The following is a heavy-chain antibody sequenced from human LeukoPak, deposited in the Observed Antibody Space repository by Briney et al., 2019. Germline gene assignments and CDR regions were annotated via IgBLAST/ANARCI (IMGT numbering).Heavy chain of an antibody. CDR3: ARVGDWNDLVY. D-gene: IGHD1-1*01. CDR2: IYYTGGT. V-gene: IGHV4-59*01. J-gene: IGHJ4*02. CDR1: GGSIRNYY. Sequence: PSETLSLTCTVSGGSIRNYYWSWIRQPPGKALEWIGYIYYTGGTNYNPSLKSRLTISVDTSKNQFPLKLTSVTAADTAVYYCARVGDWNDLVYWGQGTLVTVSS.